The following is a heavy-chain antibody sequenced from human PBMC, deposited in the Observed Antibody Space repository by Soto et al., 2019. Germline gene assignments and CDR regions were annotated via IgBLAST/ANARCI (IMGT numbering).Heavy chain of an antibody. V-gene: IGHV3-13*05. CDR2: IGSADDP. D-gene: IGHD2-15*01. CDR3: ARAYSGRLPRRADYYFAMDV. J-gene: IGHJ6*02. Sequence: GGSLRLSCAASGFTFSAYDMHWVRQTTGKGLEWVSAIGSADDPYYLGSVKGRFTISRENSKNSLYLQMNSLRAEDTAVYYCARAYSGRLPRRADYYFAMDVWGQGTTVTVSS. CDR1: GFTFSAYD.